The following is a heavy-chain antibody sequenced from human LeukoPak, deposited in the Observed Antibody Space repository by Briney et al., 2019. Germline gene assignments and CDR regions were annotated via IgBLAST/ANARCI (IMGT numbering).Heavy chain of an antibody. V-gene: IGHV3-23*01. Sequence: PGGSLRLSCAASEFTFSSYAMNWVRQAPGKGLEWVSGISGSGGFTFYADSVKGRFIISRDNSKNTLHLQMNSLRADDTALYYCSKASRGSSYAPGADWGQGTLVTVSS. CDR1: EFTFSSYA. CDR2: ISGSGGFT. J-gene: IGHJ4*02. D-gene: IGHD5-18*01. CDR3: SKASRGSSYAPGAD.